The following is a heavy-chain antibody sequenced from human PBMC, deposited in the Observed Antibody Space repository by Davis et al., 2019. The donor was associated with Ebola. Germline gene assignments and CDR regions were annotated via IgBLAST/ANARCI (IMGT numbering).Heavy chain of an antibody. Sequence: AASVKVSCKASGGTFSSYSIHWLRQAPGQGPEWMGRIIPILGKADYVQKFQGRVTITADKSTSTAYIEMSSLRSEDTAVYYCASKPAGYDYTMDAWGQGTTVTVSS. J-gene: IGHJ6*02. CDR1: GGTFSSYS. CDR2: IIPILGKA. V-gene: IGHV1-69*02. CDR3: ASKPAGYDYTMDA.